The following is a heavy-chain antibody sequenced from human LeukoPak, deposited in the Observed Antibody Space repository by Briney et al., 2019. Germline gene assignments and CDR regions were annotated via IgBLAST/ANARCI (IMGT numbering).Heavy chain of an antibody. CDR1: GDSISTYY. V-gene: IGHV4-59*01. Sequence: PSETLSLTCIVSGDSISTYYWNWIRQPPGKGLEWIGYIYYSGSTDYNPSLKSRVTISVDTSKNQFSLKLRSVTAADTAVYYCARGAPLYHYRYIDVWGKGTTVTVSS. J-gene: IGHJ6*03. CDR3: ARGAPLYHYRYIDV. CDR2: IYYSGST.